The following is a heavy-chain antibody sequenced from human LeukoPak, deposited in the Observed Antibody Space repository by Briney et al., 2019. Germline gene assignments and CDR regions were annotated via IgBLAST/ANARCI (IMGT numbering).Heavy chain of an antibody. CDR1: GFTFSRYS. CDR3: ARDYYDSSGSSWFDP. CDR2: ISSGSSFM. J-gene: IGHJ5*02. V-gene: IGHV3-21*01. D-gene: IGHD3-22*01. Sequence: GGSLRLSCAASGFTFSRYSMNWVRQAPGKGLEWVSSISSGSSFMYYTDSVKGRFTISRDNAKNSLYLQMNSLRAKDTALYYCARDYYDSSGSSWFDPWGQGTLVTVSS.